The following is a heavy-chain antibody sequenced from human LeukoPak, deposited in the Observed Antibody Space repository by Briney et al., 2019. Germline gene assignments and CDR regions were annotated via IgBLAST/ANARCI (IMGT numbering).Heavy chain of an antibody. V-gene: IGHV3-9*01. Sequence: GGSLRLSCAASGFTFDDYAMHWVRQAPGKGLEWVSGISWNSGSIGYADSVKGQFTISRDNAKNSLYLQMNSLRAEDTALYYCAKDPYYYDSSGYLDYWGQGTLVTVSS. CDR2: ISWNSGSI. D-gene: IGHD3-22*01. CDR3: AKDPYYYDSSGYLDY. CDR1: GFTFDDYA. J-gene: IGHJ4*02.